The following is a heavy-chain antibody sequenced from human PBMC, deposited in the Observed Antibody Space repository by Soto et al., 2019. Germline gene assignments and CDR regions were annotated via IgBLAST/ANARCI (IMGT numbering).Heavy chain of an antibody. CDR3: ARRGGYSGYDLVDYYYYYYMDV. V-gene: IGHV4-59*08. J-gene: IGHJ6*03. CDR2: IYYSGST. D-gene: IGHD5-12*01. Sequence: PSETLSLTCTVSGGSISSYYWIWIRQPPGKGLEWIGYIYYSGSTNYNPSLKSRVTISVDTSKNQFSLKLSSVTAADTAVYYCARRGGYSGYDLVDYYYYYYMDVWGKGTTVTVSS. CDR1: GGSISSYY.